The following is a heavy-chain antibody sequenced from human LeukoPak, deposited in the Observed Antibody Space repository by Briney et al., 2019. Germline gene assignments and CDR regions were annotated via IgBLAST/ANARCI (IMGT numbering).Heavy chain of an antibody. Sequence: SETLSLTCTVSGGSISSYYWSWIRQPPGKGLEWIGYIYYSGSTNYNPSLKSRVTISVDTSKNQFSLKLSSVTAADTAVYYCASSGYYSYYFDYWGQGTLVTVSS. J-gene: IGHJ4*02. CDR3: ASSGYYSYYFDY. CDR2: IYYSGST. D-gene: IGHD3-22*01. CDR1: GGSISSYY. V-gene: IGHV4-59*01.